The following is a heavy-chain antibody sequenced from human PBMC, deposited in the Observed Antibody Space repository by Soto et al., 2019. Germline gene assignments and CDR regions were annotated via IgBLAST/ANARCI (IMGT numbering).Heavy chain of an antibody. CDR2: IYYSGST. J-gene: IGHJ6*02. CDR3: ARVEQQLPGHDYGMDV. CDR1: GGSISSGGYY. V-gene: IGHV4-31*03. D-gene: IGHD6-13*01. Sequence: QVQLQESGPGLVKPSQTLSLTCTVSGGSISSGGYYWSWIRQHPGKGLEWIGYIYYSGSTYCNPSLKSRVTISVDTSKNQFSLKLSSVTAADTAVYYCARVEQQLPGHDYGMDVWGQGTTVTVSS.